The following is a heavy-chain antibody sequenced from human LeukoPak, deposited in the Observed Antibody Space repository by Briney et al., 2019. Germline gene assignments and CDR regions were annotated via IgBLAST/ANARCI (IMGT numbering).Heavy chain of an antibody. CDR1: GGSLSSGGYS. D-gene: IGHD4-17*01. J-gene: IGHJ4*02. V-gene: IGHV4-30-2*01. Sequence: SETLSLTCAVSGGSLSSGGYSWSWVRQPPGTGLEWIGYIYHSGSTYYNPSLKSRVTISVDRSKNQFSLKLSSVTAADTAVYYCARTNDYGDPYFDYWGQGTLVTVSS. CDR3: ARTNDYGDPYFDY. CDR2: IYHSGST.